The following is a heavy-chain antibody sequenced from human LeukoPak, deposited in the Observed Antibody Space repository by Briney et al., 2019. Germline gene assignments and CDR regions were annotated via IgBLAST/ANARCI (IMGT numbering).Heavy chain of an antibody. J-gene: IGHJ5*02. D-gene: IGHD3-3*01. CDR3: ASGPRFLEWLPPYNWFDP. Sequence: GGSLRLSCAASGFTFSTYWMTWVRQAPGKGLEWVANIKQDGSDKYYVDSVKGRFTISRDNAKNSLYLQMNSLRAKDTAVYYCASGPRFLEWLPPYNWFDPWGQGTLVTVSS. V-gene: IGHV3-7*01. CDR1: GFTFSTYW. CDR2: IKQDGSDK.